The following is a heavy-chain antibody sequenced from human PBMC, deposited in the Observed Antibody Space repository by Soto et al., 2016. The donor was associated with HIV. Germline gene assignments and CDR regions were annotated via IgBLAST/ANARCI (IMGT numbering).Heavy chain of an antibody. CDR2: FNPSGGGT. J-gene: IGHJ6*02. CDR3: ARPRIQTYYYYGMDV. V-gene: IGHV1-46*01. Sequence: QVQLVQSGAEVKKPGASVKVSCKASGHSFTSYHMHWVRQAPGQGLEWMGIFNPSGGGTNYAQKFQGRVTMTSDTSTSTVYMELSSLRSEDTAVYYCARPRIQTYYYYGMDVWGQGTTVTVSS. CDR1: GHSFTSYH. D-gene: IGHD5-18*01.